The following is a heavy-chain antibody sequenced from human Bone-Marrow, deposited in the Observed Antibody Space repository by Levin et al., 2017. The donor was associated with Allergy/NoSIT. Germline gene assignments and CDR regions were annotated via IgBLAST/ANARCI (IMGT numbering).Heavy chain of an antibody. D-gene: IGHD6-19*01. CDR2: ISYDGSNK. J-gene: IGHJ6*02. CDR3: AAGMGGGIAVAIKGGYYYGMDG. V-gene: IGHV3-30*03. Sequence: LSLTCAASGFTFSSYGMHWVRQAPGKGLEWVAVISYDGSNKYYADSVKGRFTISRDNSKNTLYLQMNSLRAEDTAVYYCAAGMGGGIAVAIKGGYYYGMDGWGQGTTVTVSS. CDR1: GFTFSSYG.